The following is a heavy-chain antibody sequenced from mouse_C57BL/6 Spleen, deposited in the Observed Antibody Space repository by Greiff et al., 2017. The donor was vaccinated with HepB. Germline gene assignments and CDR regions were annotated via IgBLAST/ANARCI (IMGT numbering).Heavy chain of an antibody. CDR3: ASGYGSSSWFAY. CDR2: INPSTGGT. Sequence: VQLQQSGPELVKPGASVKISCKASGYSFTGYYMNWVKQSPEKSLEWIGEINPSTGGTTYNQKFKAKATLTVDKSSSTAYMQLKSLTSEDSAVYYCASGYGSSSWFAYWGQGTLVTVSA. J-gene: IGHJ3*01. D-gene: IGHD1-1*01. V-gene: IGHV1-42*01. CDR1: GYSFTGYY.